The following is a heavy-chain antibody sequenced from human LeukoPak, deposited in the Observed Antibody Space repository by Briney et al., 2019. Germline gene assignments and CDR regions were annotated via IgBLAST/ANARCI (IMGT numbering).Heavy chain of an antibody. CDR3: ARGGLAGYYYFGY. V-gene: IGHV3-30*04. J-gene: IGHJ4*02. CDR2: ISYDGSNK. D-gene: IGHD3-9*01. Sequence: GGSLRLSCAASGFTFSSYAMHWVRQAPGKGLEWVAAISYDGSNKYYADSVKDRFTISRDNSKNTLYLQMNSLRAEDTAVYYCARGGLAGYYYFGYWGQGTLVTVSS. CDR1: GFTFSSYA.